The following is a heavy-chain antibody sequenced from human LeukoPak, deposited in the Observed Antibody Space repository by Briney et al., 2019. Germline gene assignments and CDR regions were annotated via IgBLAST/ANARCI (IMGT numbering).Heavy chain of an antibody. CDR3: ARGRGEAAAGTGYYCDY. J-gene: IGHJ4*02. CDR1: GGTISSNSYH. V-gene: IGHV4-39*07. Sequence: PSETLSLTCAVSGGTISSNSYHWGWLRQPPGKGLEWIGEINHSGSTNYNPSLRSRVTISVETSKNQFSLKLSSGTAADTGVFYCARGRGEAAAGTGYYCDYWGQGTLVTVSS. D-gene: IGHD6-13*01. CDR2: INHSGST.